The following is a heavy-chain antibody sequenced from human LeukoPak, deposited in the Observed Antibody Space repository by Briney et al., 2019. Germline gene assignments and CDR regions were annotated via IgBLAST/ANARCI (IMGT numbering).Heavy chain of an antibody. CDR1: GYTFTSYD. V-gene: IGHV1-8*02. J-gene: IGHJ3*02. CDR2: MNPNSGNT. CDR3: ASIGGSYPDAFDI. Sequence: ASVKVSCKASGYTFTSYDINWVRQATGQGLEWMGWMNPNSGNTGYAQKFQGRVTMPRNTSISTAYMELSSLRSEDTAVYYCASIGGSYPDAFDIWGQGTMVTVSS. D-gene: IGHD1-26*01.